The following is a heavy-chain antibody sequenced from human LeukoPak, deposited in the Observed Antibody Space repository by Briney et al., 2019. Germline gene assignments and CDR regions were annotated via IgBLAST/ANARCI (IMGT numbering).Heavy chain of an antibody. Sequence: PGRSLRLSCAASGFTFSSYGMHWVRQAPGKGLEWVAVISYDGSNKYYADSVKGRFTISRDNSKNTLYLQMNSLRAEDTAVYYCARDLNYYDSSTYDPYYGMDVWGQGTTVTVSS. CDR3: ARDLNYYDSSTYDPYYGMDV. CDR1: GFTFSSYG. D-gene: IGHD3-22*01. V-gene: IGHV3-30*03. J-gene: IGHJ6*02. CDR2: ISYDGSNK.